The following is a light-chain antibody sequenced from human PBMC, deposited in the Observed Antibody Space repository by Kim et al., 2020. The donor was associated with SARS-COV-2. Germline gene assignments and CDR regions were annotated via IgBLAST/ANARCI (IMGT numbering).Light chain of an antibody. J-gene: IGKJ1*01. CDR3: QQYNSYSPWT. CDR2: KAS. V-gene: IGKV1-5*03. CDR1: QSISSW. Sequence: DIQMTQSPSTLSASVGDRVTITCRASQSISSWLAWYQQKPGKAPKLLIYKASSLESGVPSRFSGSGSETEFTLTISSLQPDDFATYYCQQYNSYSPWTFGQGTKVDIK.